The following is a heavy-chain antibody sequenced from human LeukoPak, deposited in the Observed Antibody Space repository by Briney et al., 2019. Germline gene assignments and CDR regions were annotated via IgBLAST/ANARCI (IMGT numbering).Heavy chain of an antibody. Sequence: SETLSLTCTVSHYSISSNYYWGWIRQPPGKGLEWIGGIYHSGSTYYNPSLKSRVTISVDTSKNQFSLELTSVTAADTAVYYCARSSGYMSYWGQGTLVTVSS. CDR3: ARSSGYMSY. V-gene: IGHV4-38-2*02. D-gene: IGHD3-22*01. CDR1: HYSISSNYY. CDR2: IYHSGST. J-gene: IGHJ4*02.